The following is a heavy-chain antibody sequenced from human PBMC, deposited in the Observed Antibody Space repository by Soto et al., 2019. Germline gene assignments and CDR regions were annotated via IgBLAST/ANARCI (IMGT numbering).Heavy chain of an antibody. CDR1: GFTFSSYW. D-gene: IGHD5-18*01. CDR2: INSDGSST. V-gene: IGHV3-74*01. Sequence: PGGSLRLSCAASGFTFSSYWMHWVRQAPGKGLVWVSRINSDGSSTSYADSVKGRFTISRDNAKNTLYLQMNSLRAEDTAVYYCARERYSYGPWFDPCGQGTLVTVSS. CDR3: ARERYSYGPWFDP. J-gene: IGHJ5*02.